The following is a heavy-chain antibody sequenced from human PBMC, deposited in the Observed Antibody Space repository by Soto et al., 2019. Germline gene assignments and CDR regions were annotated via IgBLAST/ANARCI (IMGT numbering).Heavy chain of an antibody. D-gene: IGHD3-10*01. CDR1: GFTFSAYG. J-gene: IGHJ4*02. CDR2: ISVSGTST. V-gene: IGHV3-23*01. CDR3: AKDWTRGSGGYPDYFDY. Sequence: GGSLRLSCAGSGFTFSAYGMSWVRQAPGKGLEWVSGISVSGTSTYYADSVKGRFTISRDNSKNTLYLQMKRLRAEDTALYYCAKDWTRGSGGYPDYFDYWGQGTLVTVSS.